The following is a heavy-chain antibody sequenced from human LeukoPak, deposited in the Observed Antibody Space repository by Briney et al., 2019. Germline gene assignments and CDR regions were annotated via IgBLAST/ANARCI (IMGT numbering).Heavy chain of an antibody. D-gene: IGHD3-22*01. J-gene: IGHJ4*02. CDR2: IKQDGSEK. CDR3: ARDFTMIIQVPDY. CDR1: GFTFSSYW. Sequence: GSLRLSCAVSGFTFSSYWMSWVRQAPGKGLEWVANIKQDGSEKYYVDSVKGRFTISRDNAKNSLYLQMNSLGAEDTAVYYCARDFTMIIQVPDYWGQGTLVTVSS. V-gene: IGHV3-7*03.